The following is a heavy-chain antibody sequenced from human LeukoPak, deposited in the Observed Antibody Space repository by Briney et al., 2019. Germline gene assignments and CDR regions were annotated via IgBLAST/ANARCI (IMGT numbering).Heavy chain of an antibody. J-gene: IGHJ4*02. CDR1: GGSISSGGYY. Sequence: SETLSLTCTVSGGSISSGGYYWSWIRQHPGKGLEWIGYIYYSGSTNYNPSLKSRVTISVDTSKNQFSLKLSSVTAADTAVYYCARDGDYGDYAYWGQGTLVTVSS. V-gene: IGHV4-61*08. CDR2: IYYSGST. CDR3: ARDGDYGDYAY. D-gene: IGHD4-17*01.